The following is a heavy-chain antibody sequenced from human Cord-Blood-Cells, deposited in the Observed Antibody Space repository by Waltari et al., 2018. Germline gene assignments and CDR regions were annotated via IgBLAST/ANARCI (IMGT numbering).Heavy chain of an antibody. Sequence: QVQLVQSVAEVKKPGSSVKVSCKAAGGTFSSYATSWVRQAPGQGLEWMGGIIPIFGTANYAQKFQGRVTITADESTSTAYMELSSLRSEDTAVYYCASEVGGYYYDSSGYFDYWGQGTLVTVSS. CDR3: ASEVGGYYYDSSGYFDY. J-gene: IGHJ4*02. V-gene: IGHV1-69*01. CDR2: IIPIFGTA. CDR1: GGTFSSYA. D-gene: IGHD3-22*01.